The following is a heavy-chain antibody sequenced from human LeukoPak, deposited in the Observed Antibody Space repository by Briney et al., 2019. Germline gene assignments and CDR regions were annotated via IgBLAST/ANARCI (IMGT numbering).Heavy chain of an antibody. J-gene: IGHJ3*02. CDR1: GGSISSGDYY. D-gene: IGHD2-15*01. V-gene: IGHV4-30-4*01. Sequence: SETLSLACTVSGGSISSGDYYWSWIRQPPGKGLEWIGYIDYSGSTYYNPSLKSRVTISVDTSKNQFSLKLSSVTAADTAVYYCARGGYCSGGSCYSVGDAFDTWGQGTMVTVSS. CDR2: IDYSGST. CDR3: ARGGYCSGGSCYSVGDAFDT.